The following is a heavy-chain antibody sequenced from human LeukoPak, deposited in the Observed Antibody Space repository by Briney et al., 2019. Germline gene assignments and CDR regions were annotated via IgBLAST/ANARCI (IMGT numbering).Heavy chain of an antibody. V-gene: IGHV3-64*02. D-gene: IGHD6-19*01. J-gene: IGHJ4*02. CDR3: ARSLIPVLGSRLTFEY. CDR1: GSTLSRYA. CDR2: ISANGGST. Sequence: PGGSLRLSCAAYGSTLSRYAIHGDRQAPGKGLEYVSAISANGGSTYYADSVRGRFTISRDNSKNTVYLQVGSLRPEDMAVYYCARSLIPVLGSRLTFEYWGQGTLVTVSS.